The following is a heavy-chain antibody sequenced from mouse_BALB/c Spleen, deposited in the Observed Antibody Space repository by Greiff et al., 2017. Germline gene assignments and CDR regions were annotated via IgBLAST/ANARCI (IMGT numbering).Heavy chain of an antibody. J-gene: IGHJ4*01. D-gene: IGHD1-1*01. CDR1: GYTFTDYA. V-gene: IGHV1-67*01. CDR3: ARPHYYYGSSYYAMDY. Sequence: QVQLQQSGAELVRPGVSVKISCKGSGYTFTDYAMHWVKQSHAKSLEWIGVISTYYGDASYNQKFKGKATFTADTSSNTAYMQLSSLTSEDSAVYYCARPHYYYGSSYYAMDYWGQGTSVTVSS. CDR2: ISTYYGDA.